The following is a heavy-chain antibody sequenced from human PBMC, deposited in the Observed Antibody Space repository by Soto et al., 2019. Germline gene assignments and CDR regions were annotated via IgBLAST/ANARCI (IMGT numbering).Heavy chain of an antibody. D-gene: IGHD1-7*01. Sequence: QAQLVQSGAEVKKPGASVKVSCKASGYTFTGYDINWVRQATGQGLEWMGWMNPNSGNTCYAQNFQGRVTMTRDNSITTAYMELTSLSVDDSAVYYFAVEKVGTTGIDFWGQGTLVTVSS. CDR2: MNPNSGNT. J-gene: IGHJ4*02. V-gene: IGHV1-8*01. CDR1: GYTFTGYD. CDR3: AVEKVGTTGIDF.